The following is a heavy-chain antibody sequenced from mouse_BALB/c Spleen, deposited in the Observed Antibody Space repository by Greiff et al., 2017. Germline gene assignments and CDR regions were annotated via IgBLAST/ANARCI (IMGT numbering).Heavy chain of an antibody. CDR1: GYSFTGYY. CDR3: ARGGGGELGHYYAMDY. Sequence: LVKTGASVKISCKASGYSFTGYYMHWVKQSHGKSLEWIGYISCYNGATSYNQKFKGKATFTVDTSSSTAYMQFNSLTSEDSAVYYCARGGGGELGHYYAMDYWGQGTSVTVSS. D-gene: IGHD4-1*01. CDR2: ISCYNGAT. J-gene: IGHJ4*01. V-gene: IGHV1S34*01.